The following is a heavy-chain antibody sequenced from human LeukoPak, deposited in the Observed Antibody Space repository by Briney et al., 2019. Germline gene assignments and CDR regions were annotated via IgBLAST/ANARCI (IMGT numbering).Heavy chain of an antibody. Sequence: SQTLSLTYTVSGGSISSGDYYWSWIRQPPGKGLEWIGYIYYSGSTYYNPSLKSRVTISVDTSKNQFSLKLSSATAADTAVYYCARGFYDSSGYELYYFDYWGQGTLVTVSS. CDR1: GGSISSGDYY. V-gene: IGHV4-30-4*01. J-gene: IGHJ4*02. D-gene: IGHD3-22*01. CDR2: IYYSGST. CDR3: ARGFYDSSGYELYYFDY.